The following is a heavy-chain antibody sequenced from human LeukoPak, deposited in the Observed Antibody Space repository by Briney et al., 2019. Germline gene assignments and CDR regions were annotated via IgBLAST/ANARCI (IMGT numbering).Heavy chain of an antibody. V-gene: IGHV3-23*01. J-gene: IGHJ4*02. D-gene: IGHD5-18*01. CDR3: AKDLSDPVMVIDS. CDR1: GFTFSSYG. Sequence: GGPLRLSCAASGFTFSSYGMSWVRQAPGKGLGWVSGISGSGGSTYYADSVKGRFTISRDNSKNTLYLQMNSLRAEDTAVYYCAKDLSDPVMVIDSWGQGTLVTVSS. CDR2: ISGSGGST.